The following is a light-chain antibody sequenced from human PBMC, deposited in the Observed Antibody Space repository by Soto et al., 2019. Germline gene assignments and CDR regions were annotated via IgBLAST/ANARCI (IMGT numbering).Light chain of an antibody. Sequence: VLMKHSPATLSVTKRERATLSFRSSQSVGGKLAWYQQKPGQAPRLLIYDASTRATGIPARFSGSGSGTEFTLTFGSLQSEDFGVYCCQQESLLTSFGHGTLLE. J-gene: IGKJ5*01. CDR3: QQESLLTS. CDR1: QSVGGK. CDR2: DAS. V-gene: IGKV3-15*01.